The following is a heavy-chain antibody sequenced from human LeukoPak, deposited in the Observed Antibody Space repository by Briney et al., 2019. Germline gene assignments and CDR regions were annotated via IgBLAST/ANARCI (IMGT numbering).Heavy chain of an antibody. J-gene: IGHJ6*02. V-gene: IGHV4-59*08. Sequence: SETLSLTCSVSGGSISSYYWSWIRQPPGKELEWIGYIYYSGSTNYNPSLKSRVTISVDTSKNQFSLKLSSVTAADTAVYYCATTCSSSWGYYYYGMDVWGQGTTVTVSS. CDR1: GGSISSYY. D-gene: IGHD6-13*01. CDR2: IYYSGST. CDR3: ATTCSSSWGYYYYGMDV.